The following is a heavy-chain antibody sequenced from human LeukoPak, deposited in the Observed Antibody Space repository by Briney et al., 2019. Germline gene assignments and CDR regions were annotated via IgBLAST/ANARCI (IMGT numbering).Heavy chain of an antibody. CDR1: GYSISSGYY. CDR2: IYHSGST. V-gene: IGHV4-38-2*02. Sequence: SETLSLTCTVSGYSISSGYYWGWIRQPPGKGLEWIGSIYHSGSTYYNPSLKSRVTISVDTSKNQFSLKLSSVTAADTAVYYCASHLESQGFDYWGQGTLVTVSS. J-gene: IGHJ4*02. CDR3: ASHLESQGFDY.